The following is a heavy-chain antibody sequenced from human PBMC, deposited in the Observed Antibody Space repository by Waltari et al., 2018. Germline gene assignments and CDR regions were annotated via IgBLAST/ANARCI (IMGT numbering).Heavy chain of an antibody. D-gene: IGHD6-6*01. V-gene: IGHV4-4*09. J-gene: IGHJ3*01. CDR1: GGSIRAYY. CDR3: ARMIEYRNSWDAFDV. CDR2: IYSDGST. Sequence: QVQLQESGPGLVKPSETLSLTCTVSGGSIRAYYWNWIRQTPGKGLEWIGNIYSDGSTDYNPSLQSRITISIDTSKKEFSLKLSSVTAADTDTYYCARMIEYRNSWDAFDVWGQGTMVTVSS.